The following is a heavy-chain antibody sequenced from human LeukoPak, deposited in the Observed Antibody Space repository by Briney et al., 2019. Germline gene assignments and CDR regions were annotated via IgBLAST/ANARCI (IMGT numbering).Heavy chain of an antibody. D-gene: IGHD5-18*01. CDR3: ARGEGYSNWFDP. Sequence: ASVKVSCRASGYTFTGYYMHWVRQAPGQGLEWMGWINPNSGGTNYAQKFQGRVAMTRDTSISTAYMELSRLRSDDTAVYYCARGEGYSNWFDPWGQGTLVTVSS. J-gene: IGHJ5*02. CDR2: INPNSGGT. CDR1: GYTFTGYY. V-gene: IGHV1-2*02.